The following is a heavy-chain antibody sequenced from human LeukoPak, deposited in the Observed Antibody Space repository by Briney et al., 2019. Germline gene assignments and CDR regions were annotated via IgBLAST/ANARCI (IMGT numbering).Heavy chain of an antibody. CDR2: ITSGSSPI. CDR1: GFTFRSYS. Sequence: GGSLRLSCAASGFTFRSYSMNWVRQAPGKGLEWVSYITSGSSPIYYADSVKGRFTISRDNAKNSLYLQMNSLRDEDTAVYYCARRAYGDGSFDYWGQGTLVTVSS. CDR3: ARRAYGDGSFDY. D-gene: IGHD4-17*01. V-gene: IGHV3-48*02. J-gene: IGHJ4*02.